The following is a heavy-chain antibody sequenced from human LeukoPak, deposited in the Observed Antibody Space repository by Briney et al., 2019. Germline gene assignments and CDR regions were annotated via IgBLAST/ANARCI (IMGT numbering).Heavy chain of an antibody. CDR3: ALAREGVITSYFDH. V-gene: IGHV3-23*01. Sequence: PGGSLRLSCAPSGLTFTDYAMNWVRQAPGKGPEWVSGISGSGIDTSYADSVKGRFTVSRDNSKNTLHLQMNSLRAGDTAIYYCALAREGVITSYFDHWGQGTLVTVSS. CDR2: ISGSGIDT. CDR1: GLTFTDYA. J-gene: IGHJ4*02. D-gene: IGHD3-10*01.